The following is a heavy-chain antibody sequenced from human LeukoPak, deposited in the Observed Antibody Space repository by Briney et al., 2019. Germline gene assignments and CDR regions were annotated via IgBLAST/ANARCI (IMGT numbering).Heavy chain of an antibody. V-gene: IGHV3-30*02. CDR3: ARRAGAYSHPYDY. CDR2: IRYDGSNK. D-gene: IGHD4/OR15-4a*01. Sequence: GGSLRLSCAASGFTFSSYGMYWVRQAPGKGLEWVAFIRYDGSNKYYADSVKGRFTVSRDNSKNTLYLQMNSLRAEDTAVYYCARRAGAYSHPYDYWGQGTLVTVSS. J-gene: IGHJ4*02. CDR1: GFTFSSYG.